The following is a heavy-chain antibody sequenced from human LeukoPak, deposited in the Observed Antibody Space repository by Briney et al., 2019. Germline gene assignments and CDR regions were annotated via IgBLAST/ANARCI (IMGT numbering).Heavy chain of an antibody. V-gene: IGHV3-21*01. Sequence: GGSLRLSCAASGFTFSSYSMNWVRQAPGKGLEWVSSISSSSSYIYYADSVKGRFTISRDNSKNTLYLQMNSLRAEDTAVYYCAKDAPLGGDYWGQGTLVTVSS. CDR1: GFTFSSYS. CDR3: AKDAPLGGDY. D-gene: IGHD3-16*01. CDR2: ISSSSSYI. J-gene: IGHJ4*02.